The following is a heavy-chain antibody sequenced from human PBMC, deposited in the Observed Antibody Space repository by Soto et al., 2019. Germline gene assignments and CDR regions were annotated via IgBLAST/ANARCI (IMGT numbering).Heavy chain of an antibody. D-gene: IGHD1-26*01. CDR1: GYRFSSYW. Sequence: GESLKISCQTSGYRFSSYWIGWVRQMPGEGLEWMGTIYPGDSDTRYSPSFQGLVTISADKSISTAYLQWSSLKASDTAIFYCARYSGSYWHYFDSWGQGTLVTVSS. V-gene: IGHV5-51*01. CDR3: ARYSGSYWHYFDS. CDR2: IYPGDSDT. J-gene: IGHJ4*02.